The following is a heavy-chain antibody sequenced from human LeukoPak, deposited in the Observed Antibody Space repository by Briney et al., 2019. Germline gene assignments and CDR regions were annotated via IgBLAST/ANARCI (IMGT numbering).Heavy chain of an antibody. V-gene: IGHV3-11*01. CDR1: GFTFTNYY. J-gene: IGHJ6*02. CDR2: ISNSGSTI. CDR3: ARTVPDYYYGMDV. Sequence: KPGGSLRLSCAASGFTFTNYYMSWVRQAPGKGLECISYISNSGSTIYYPDSVKGRFTISRDNAKNSVYLQMNGLRAEDTAVYYCARTVPDYYYGMDVWGQGTTVTVSS.